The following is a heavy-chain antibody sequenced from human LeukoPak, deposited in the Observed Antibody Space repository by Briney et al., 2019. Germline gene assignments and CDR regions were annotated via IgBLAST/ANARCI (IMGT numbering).Heavy chain of an antibody. V-gene: IGHV3-53*01. J-gene: IGHJ4*02. D-gene: IGHD6-19*01. CDR3: ARPGYSSGWTDSYFDY. CDR1: GFTVSSNY. CDR2: IYSGGST. Sequence: GGSLRLSCAASGFTVSSNYMSWVRQAPGKGLEWVSVIYSGGSTYYADSVKGRFTISRDNSKNTLYLQMNSLRAEDTAVYYCARPGYSSGWTDSYFDYWGQGTLVTVSS.